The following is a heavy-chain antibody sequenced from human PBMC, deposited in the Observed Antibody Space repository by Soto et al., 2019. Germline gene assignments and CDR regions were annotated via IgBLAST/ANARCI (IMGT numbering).Heavy chain of an antibody. J-gene: IGHJ5*02. CDR3: AKAWIAARRFDP. V-gene: IGHV3-23*01. CDR1: GFTFSSYA. CDR2: ISGSGGST. D-gene: IGHD6-6*01. Sequence: RLSCAASGFTFSSYAMSWVRQAPGKGLEWVSAISGSGGSTYYADSVKGRFTISRDNSKNTLYLQMNSLRAEDTAVYYCAKAWIAARRFDPWGQGTLVTVSS.